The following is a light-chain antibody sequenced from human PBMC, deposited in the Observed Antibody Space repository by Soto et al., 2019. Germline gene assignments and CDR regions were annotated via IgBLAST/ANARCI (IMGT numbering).Light chain of an antibody. CDR1: SSDVGGYNY. CDR3: SSYAGSNGGV. CDR2: EVS. J-gene: IGLJ2*01. V-gene: IGLV2-8*01. Sequence: QSVLTQPPSASGSPGQSVTISCTGTSSDVGGYNYVSWYQQHPGKAPKLMIYEVSKRPSGVPDRFSGSKSGNTASLTVSVLQAEDDADYYCSSYAGSNGGVFGGGTQLTVL.